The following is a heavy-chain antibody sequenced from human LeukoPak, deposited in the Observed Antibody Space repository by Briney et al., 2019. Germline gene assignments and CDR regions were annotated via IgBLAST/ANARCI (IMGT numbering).Heavy chain of an antibody. CDR1: AYTFTNFR. V-gene: IGHV1-3*01. D-gene: IGHD3-3*01. Sequence: ASVEVSCKTSAYTFTNFRIHWVRQAPGQRLEWMGWINAGNGNTKYSQKFQGRVTITRDTSASTAYMELSSLRSEDTAVYYCASQPRDVTIFGVVILDSWFDPWGQGTLVTVSS. CDR3: ASQPRDVTIFGVVILDSWFDP. J-gene: IGHJ5*02. CDR2: INAGNGNT.